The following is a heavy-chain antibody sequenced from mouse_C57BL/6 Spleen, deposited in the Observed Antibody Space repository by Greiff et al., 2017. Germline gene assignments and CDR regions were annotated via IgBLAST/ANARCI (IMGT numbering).Heavy chain of an antibody. CDR3: ARRGLGRAWFAY. J-gene: IGHJ3*01. CDR1: GYSFTGYY. CDR2: INPSTGGT. V-gene: IGHV1-42*01. D-gene: IGHD4-1*01. Sequence: VQLQQSGPELVKPGASVKISCKASGYSFTGYYMNWVKQSPEKSLEWIGEINPSTGGTTYNQKFKAKATLTVDKSSSTAYMQLKSLTSEDSAVYDCARRGLGRAWFAYWGQGTLVTVSA.